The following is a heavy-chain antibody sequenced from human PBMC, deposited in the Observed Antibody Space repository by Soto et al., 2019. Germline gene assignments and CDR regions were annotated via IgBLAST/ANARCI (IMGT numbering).Heavy chain of an antibody. Sequence: SVKVSCKASGGTFSSYAISWVRQAPGQGLEWMGGIIPIFGTANYAQKFQGRVTITADESTSTAYMELSSLRSEDTAVYYCARGTQIFGVAYRRGYYYYYGMDVWGQGTTVTVSS. D-gene: IGHD3-3*01. CDR1: GGTFSSYA. CDR2: IIPIFGTA. J-gene: IGHJ6*02. CDR3: ARGTQIFGVAYRRGYYYYYGMDV. V-gene: IGHV1-69*13.